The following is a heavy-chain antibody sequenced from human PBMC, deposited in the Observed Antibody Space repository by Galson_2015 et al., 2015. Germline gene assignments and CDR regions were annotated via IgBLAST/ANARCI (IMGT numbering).Heavy chain of an antibody. CDR1: GFTFSNAW. CDR2: IKSKTDGGTT. Sequence: SLRLSCAASGFTFSNAWMSWVRQAPGKGLEWVGRIKSKTDGGTTDYAAPVKGRFTISRDDSKNTLYLQMNSLKTEDTAVYYCTTESYCSGGSCYSYYYGMDVWGQGTTVTVSS. CDR3: TTESYCSGGSCYSYYYGMDV. J-gene: IGHJ6*02. V-gene: IGHV3-15*01. D-gene: IGHD2-15*01.